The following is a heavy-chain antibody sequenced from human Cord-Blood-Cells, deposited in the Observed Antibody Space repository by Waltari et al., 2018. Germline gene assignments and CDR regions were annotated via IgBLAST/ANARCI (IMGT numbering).Heavy chain of an antibody. CDR2: WNTNSGNT. V-gene: IGHV1-8*01. Sequence: QVQLVQSGAEVKKPGASVQVSCTASGYTFTSYDINSVRQPTGQGLAWMGMWNTNSGNTGKAQNVEGSVNKIRNASISTAYMELSSRRSEDTAVYYCARRGIAAAGLFDDWGQGTLVTVAP. D-gene: IGHD6-13*01. CDR1: GYTFTSYD. J-gene: IGHJ4*02. CDR3: ARRGIAAAGLFDD.